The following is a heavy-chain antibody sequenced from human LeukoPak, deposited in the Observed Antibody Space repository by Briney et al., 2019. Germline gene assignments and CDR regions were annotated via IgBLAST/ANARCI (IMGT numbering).Heavy chain of an antibody. V-gene: IGHV3-7*01. CDR1: AFTFSRYW. J-gene: IGHJ1*01. CDR3: ARDRCSGGSCYAEYFQH. Sequence: GGSLRLSCAASAFTFSRYWTTWVRQAPGKGLEWVANINEDGSEKYYLDSVRGRFTISRDNAKNSLYLQMNSLRAEDTAVYYCARDRCSGGSCYAEYFQHWGQGTLVTVSS. D-gene: IGHD2-15*01. CDR2: INEDGSEK.